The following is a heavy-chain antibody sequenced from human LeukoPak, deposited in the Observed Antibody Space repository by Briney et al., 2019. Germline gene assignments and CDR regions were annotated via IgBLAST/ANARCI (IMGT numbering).Heavy chain of an antibody. D-gene: IGHD5-18*01. J-gene: IGHJ3*02. CDR3: ARDTAMAPDAFDI. CDR1: GGFISSYY. V-gene: IGHV4-4*07. CDR2: IYSSGST. Sequence: SETLCLTCTVSGGFISSYYWSWIRQPAGKGLEWIGRIYSSGSTNQNPSLKSRVTMSVDTSKNQFSLKLSSVTAADTAVYYCARDTAMAPDAFDIWGQGTMVTVSS.